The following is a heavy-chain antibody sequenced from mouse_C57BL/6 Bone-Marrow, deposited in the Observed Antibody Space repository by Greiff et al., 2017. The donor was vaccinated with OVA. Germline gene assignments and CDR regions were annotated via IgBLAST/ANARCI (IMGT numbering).Heavy chain of an antibody. D-gene: IGHD2-4*01. Sequence: QVQLQQSGPELVKPGASVKLSCKASGYTFTSYWMQWVKQRPGQGLEWIGEIDPSDSYTNYNQKFKGKATLTVDTSSSTAYMQLSSLTSEDSAVYYCARSLYYDYEAWFAYWGQGTLVTVSA. CDR2: IDPSDSYT. CDR3: ARSLYYDYEAWFAY. J-gene: IGHJ3*01. CDR1: GYTFTSYW. V-gene: IGHV1-50*01.